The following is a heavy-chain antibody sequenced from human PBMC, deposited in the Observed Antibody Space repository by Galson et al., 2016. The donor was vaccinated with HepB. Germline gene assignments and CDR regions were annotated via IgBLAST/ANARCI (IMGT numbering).Heavy chain of an antibody. D-gene: IGHD6-25*01. Sequence: SLRLSCAASGFTFSGYWMTWVRQAPGKGLEWVANIKQDGSEKNYVDSVKGRFTISRDNAKNLVYLQMNSLRAEDTAMYYCASAPAATESGYGGQGTLVTVSP. J-gene: IGHJ4*02. CDR3: ASAPAATESGY. V-gene: IGHV3-7*01. CDR2: IKQDGSEK. CDR1: GFTFSGYW.